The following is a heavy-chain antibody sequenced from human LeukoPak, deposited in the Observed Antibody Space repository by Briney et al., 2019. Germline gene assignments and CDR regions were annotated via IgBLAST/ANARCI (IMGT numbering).Heavy chain of an antibody. D-gene: IGHD2-2*01. V-gene: IGHV3-21*01. CDR1: GGSISSYY. J-gene: IGHJ4*02. CDR3: ARSGYSSTWYLQNFELDY. CDR2: ISTSRSYI. Sequence: ETLSLTCTVSGGSISSYYWSWIRQPPGKGLEWVSSISTSRSYIYYADSVKGRFTISRDNAKNSLYLQMNSLRAEDTAVYFCARSGYSSTWYLQNFELDYWGQGTLVTVSS.